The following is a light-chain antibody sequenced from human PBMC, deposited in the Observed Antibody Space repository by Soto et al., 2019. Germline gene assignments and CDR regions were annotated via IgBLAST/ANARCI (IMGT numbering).Light chain of an antibody. CDR1: QSVSSY. CDR3: QQRSNWPPGLT. V-gene: IGKV3-11*01. CDR2: DAS. J-gene: IGKJ4*01. Sequence: EIVLTQSPATLSLSPGERATLSCRASQSVSSYLAWYQQKPGQAPRLLIYDASNMATGIPARFSGSGSGTAFTLTISSLEPEDFAVYYCQQRSNWPPGLTFGGGTKVEIK.